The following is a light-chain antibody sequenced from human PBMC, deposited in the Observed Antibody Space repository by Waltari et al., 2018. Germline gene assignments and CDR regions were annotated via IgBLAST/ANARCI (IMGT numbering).Light chain of an antibody. CDR1: QSVSDY. J-gene: IGKJ2*01. CDR2: TAS. V-gene: IGKV1-39*01. Sequence: DIQMTQSPSYLSASLGDRVTITCRASQSVSDYLNWYQQKPGKAPRLLIYTASSLQSGVPSTFSGSGSGTEFTLTISSLQIEDFATYYCQQSHTTPYTFGQGTKLEI. CDR3: QQSHTTPYT.